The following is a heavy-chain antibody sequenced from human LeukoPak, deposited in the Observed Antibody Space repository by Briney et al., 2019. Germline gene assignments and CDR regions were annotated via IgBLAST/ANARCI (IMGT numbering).Heavy chain of an antibody. CDR1: GFTFSSYW. CDR3: ARGGGWDTIFGVVKYMDV. J-gene: IGHJ6*03. CDR2: IDIDGRTT. V-gene: IGHV3-74*01. D-gene: IGHD3-3*01. Sequence: PGGSLRLTCAASGFTFSSYWMHWVRQAPGKGLVWVSRIDIDGRTTSYADSVKGRFTISRDNAKNTLYLQVNSLRAEDTAVYYCARGGGWDTIFGVVKYMDVWGKGTTVTVSS.